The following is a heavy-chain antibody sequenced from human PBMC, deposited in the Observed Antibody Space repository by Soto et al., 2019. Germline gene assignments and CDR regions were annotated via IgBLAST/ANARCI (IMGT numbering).Heavy chain of an antibody. J-gene: IGHJ6*03. CDR3: ASLYGDLASRTDPLYYYYYYYMDV. V-gene: IGHV4-39*01. CDR1: GGSISSSSYY. D-gene: IGHD4-17*01. CDR2: IYYSGST. Sequence: SETLSLTCTVSGGSISSSSYYWGWIRQPPGKGLEWIGSIYYSGSTYYNPSLKSRVTISVDTSKNQFSLKLSSVTAADTAVYYCASLYGDLASRTDPLYYYYYYYMDVWGKGTTVTVSS.